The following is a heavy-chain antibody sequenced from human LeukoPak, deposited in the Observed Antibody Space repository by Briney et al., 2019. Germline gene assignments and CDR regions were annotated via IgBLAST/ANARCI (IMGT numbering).Heavy chain of an antibody. D-gene: IGHD4-23*01. CDR2: IYYSGST. CDR1: GGSISSGDYY. Sequence: SQTLSLTCTVSGGSISSGDYYWSWIRQPPGKGLEWIGYIYYSGSTYYNPSLKSRVTISVDTSKNQFSLKLSSVTAADTAVYYCARDLIRWRYFDYWGQGTLVTASS. J-gene: IGHJ4*02. V-gene: IGHV4-30-4*08. CDR3: ARDLIRWRYFDY.